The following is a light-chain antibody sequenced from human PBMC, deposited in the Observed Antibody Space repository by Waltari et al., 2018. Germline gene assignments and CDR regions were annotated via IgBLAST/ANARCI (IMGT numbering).Light chain of an antibody. CDR3: ATWDASLDTWV. CDR2: ANN. CDR1: NSNIGSDI. J-gene: IGLJ3*02. V-gene: IGLV1-44*01. Sequence: QSVVTQPPSASGTPGQRVTLSCSGSNSNIGSDIVNWYQQFPGTAPKLLIYANNQRPSGVRGRISASRSGTSASLVISGLQSEDEADYYCATWDASLDTWVFGGGTKVTVL.